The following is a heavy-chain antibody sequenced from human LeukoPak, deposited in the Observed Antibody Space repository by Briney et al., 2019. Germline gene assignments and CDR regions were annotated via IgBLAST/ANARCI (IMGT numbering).Heavy chain of an antibody. CDR1: GGPFSGYY. D-gene: IGHD3-16*02. CDR2: IYYSGST. Sequence: PSETLSLTCAVYGGPFSGYYWSWIRQPPGRGLEWIGYIYYSGSTNYNPSLKSRVTISVDTSKNQFSLKLSSVTAADTAVYYCARGSLSYDYIWGSYRRPFDYWGQGTLVTVSS. CDR3: ARGSLSYDYIWGSYRRPFDY. V-gene: IGHV4-59*01. J-gene: IGHJ4*02.